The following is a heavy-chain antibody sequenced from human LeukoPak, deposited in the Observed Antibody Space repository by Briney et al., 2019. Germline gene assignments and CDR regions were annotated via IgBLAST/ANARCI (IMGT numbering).Heavy chain of an antibody. CDR1: GGSFSNYY. D-gene: IGHD1-7*01. V-gene: IGHV4-34*01. J-gene: IGHJ6*03. Sequence: SETLSLTCAVYGGSFSNYYWSWIRQPPGKGLEWIGEINDSGRINYNPSLMSRVTVSVDTSKDQFSLRLTSVTATDTAVYYCARRWNYGRNYYIDVWGNGATVSVSS. CDR2: INDSGRI. CDR3: ARRWNYGRNYYIDV.